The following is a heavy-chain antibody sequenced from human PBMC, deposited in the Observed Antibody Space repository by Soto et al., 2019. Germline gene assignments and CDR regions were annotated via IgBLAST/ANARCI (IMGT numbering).Heavy chain of an antibody. CDR1: GYTFTSYA. D-gene: IGHD7-27*01. CDR3: ARVDERWGPIDY. V-gene: IGHV1-3*01. J-gene: IGHJ4*02. CDR2: INAGNGNT. Sequence: QVQLVQSGAEVKKPGASVKVSCKASGYTFTSYAMHWVRQAPGQRLEWMGWINAGNGNTKYSQKFQGRVTITRDTSASTAYKELSSLRSEDTAVYYCARVDERWGPIDYWGQGTLVTVSS.